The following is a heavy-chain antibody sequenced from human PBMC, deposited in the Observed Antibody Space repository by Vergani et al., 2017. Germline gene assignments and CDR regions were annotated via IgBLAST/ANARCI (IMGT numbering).Heavy chain of an antibody. J-gene: IGHJ4*02. V-gene: IGHV4-39*01. CDR1: ADSISSGSYY. D-gene: IGHD3-10*01. CDR3: ARQRPGSSWCPGDFDD. Sequence: QLQLQQSGPGLVKPSETLFLTCTVSADSISSGSYYWGWIRQPPGKSLEWIGSIYYSGLTYYNPSLKSRVAISVDTSKNQFSLKVTSVTAADTAVYFCARQRPGSSWCPGDFDDWGQGRLVTVSS. CDR2: IYYSGLT.